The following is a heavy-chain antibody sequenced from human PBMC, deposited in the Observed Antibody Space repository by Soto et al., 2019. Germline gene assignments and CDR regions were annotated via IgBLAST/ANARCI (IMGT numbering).Heavy chain of an antibody. V-gene: IGHV3-11*01. J-gene: IGHJ4*02. CDR1: GFTFSDYY. CDR3: ARAPIIVGATFDY. CDR2: ISSSGSTI. D-gene: IGHD1-26*01. Sequence: GGSLRLSCGASGFTFSDYYMSWIRQAPGKGLEWVSYISSSGSTIYYADSVKGRFTISRDNAKNSLYLQMNSLRAEDTAVYYCARAPIIVGATFDYWGQGTLVTVSS.